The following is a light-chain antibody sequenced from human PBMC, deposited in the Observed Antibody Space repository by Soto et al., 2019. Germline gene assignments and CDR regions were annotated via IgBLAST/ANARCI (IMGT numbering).Light chain of an antibody. CDR2: EVS. CDR3: SSYTGVSTYV. V-gene: IGLV2-14*01. CDR1: SSDIGSNNY. Sequence: QSALTQPASVSGSPGQSITISCTGTSSDIGSNNYVSWYQQHPGRAPKLIIYEVSNRPSGVSNRFSGSKSGNTASLSISGLQTGDEDDYYCSSYTGVSTYVFGNGTKVTVL. J-gene: IGLJ1*01.